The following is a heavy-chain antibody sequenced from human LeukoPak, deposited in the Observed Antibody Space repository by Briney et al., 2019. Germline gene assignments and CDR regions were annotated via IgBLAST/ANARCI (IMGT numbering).Heavy chain of an antibody. J-gene: IGHJ4*02. V-gene: IGHV3-48*03. D-gene: IGHD5-18*01. CDR2: ISGSAGTI. CDR3: ARGFTAMVL. Sequence: GGSLRLSCAASGFTFSSYEMNWVRQAPGKGLEWVSYISGSAGTIYYADSVKGRFTISRENAENSLYLQMHSLRAEDTAVYYCARGFTAMVLWGQGTLVTVSS. CDR1: GFTFSSYE.